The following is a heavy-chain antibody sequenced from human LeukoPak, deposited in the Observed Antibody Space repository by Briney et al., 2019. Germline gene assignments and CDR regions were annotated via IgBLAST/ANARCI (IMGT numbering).Heavy chain of an antibody. V-gene: IGHV4-59*01. Sequence: SETLSLTCTVSGGSISSYYWSWIRQPPGKGLEWIGYIYYSGSTNYNPSLKSRVTISVDTSKNQFSLKLSSVTAADTAVYYCARMGYSNSLYYYYYMDVWGKGTTVTVSS. CDR3: ARMGYSNSLYYYYYMDV. J-gene: IGHJ6*03. D-gene: IGHD4-11*01. CDR2: IYYSGST. CDR1: GGSISSYY.